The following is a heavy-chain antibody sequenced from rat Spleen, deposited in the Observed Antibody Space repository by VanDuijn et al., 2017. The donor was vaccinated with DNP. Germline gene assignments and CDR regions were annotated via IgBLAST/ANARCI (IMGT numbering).Heavy chain of an antibody. Sequence: EVKLVESGGDLVQPGRSLKLSCVASGFTFNNYWMTWIRQVPGKGLEWVASITSSGGSTYYPDSVKGRFTVSRDNAKSTLYLQMDSLRSEDTATYYCARRMDAWGQGTSVTVSS. V-gene: IGHV5-31*01. CDR2: ITSSGGST. CDR3: ARRMDA. J-gene: IGHJ4*01. CDR1: GFTFNNYW.